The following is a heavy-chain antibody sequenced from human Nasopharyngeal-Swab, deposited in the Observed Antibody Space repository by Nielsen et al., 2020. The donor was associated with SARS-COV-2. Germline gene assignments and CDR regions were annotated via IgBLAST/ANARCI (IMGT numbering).Heavy chain of an antibody. CDR3: ARHKPPAMVTSYYFDY. CDR1: GGSISSSSYY. V-gene: IGHV4-39*01. Sequence: SETLSLTCTVSGGSISSSSYYWGWIRQPPGKGLEWIGSIYYSGSTYYNPSLKSRVTISVDTSKNQFSLKLSSVTAADTAVYYCARHKPPAMVTSYYFDYWAREPWSPSPQ. CDR2: IYYSGST. D-gene: IGHD5-18*01. J-gene: IGHJ4*02.